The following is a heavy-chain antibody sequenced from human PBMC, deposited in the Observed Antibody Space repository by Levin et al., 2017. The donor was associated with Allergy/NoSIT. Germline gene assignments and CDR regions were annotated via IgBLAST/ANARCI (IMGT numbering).Heavy chain of an antibody. D-gene: IGHD6-13*01. CDR2: ISYDGNDK. Sequence: AGGSLRLSCAASGFIFSSFGMHWVRQAPGKGLEWVAVISYDGNDKYYADSVKGRFTISRDNPKNTLYLQMNSLRTEDTAVYYCAKDVVFGTSSWALDYWGQGTLATVSS. J-gene: IGHJ4*02. CDR1: GFIFSSFG. CDR3: AKDVVFGTSSWALDY. V-gene: IGHV3-30*18.